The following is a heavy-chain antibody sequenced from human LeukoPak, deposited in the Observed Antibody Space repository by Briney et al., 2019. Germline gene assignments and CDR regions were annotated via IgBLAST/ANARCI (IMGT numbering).Heavy chain of an antibody. D-gene: IGHD5-12*01. Sequence: GGSLRLSCAASGFTFSSYWIHWVRQVPGKGRVWVSRIKDGGTTTGYADSVKGRFTISRDDAKNTLYLQMNGLRAEDTAVYYCTTIRPGYWGQGTLVTVSP. CDR1: GFTFSSYW. CDR3: TTIRPGY. J-gene: IGHJ4*02. V-gene: IGHV3-74*01. CDR2: IKDGGTTT.